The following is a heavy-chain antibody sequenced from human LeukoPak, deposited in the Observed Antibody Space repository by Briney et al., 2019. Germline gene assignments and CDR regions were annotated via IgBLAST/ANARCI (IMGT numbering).Heavy chain of an antibody. Sequence: GGSLRLSCAASGFIFSTYAMSWVRQAPGKGLEWVSAISDSGGSTYYADSVKGRFTISRDNSKNTLYLQMNSLRAEDTAVYYCAGDYGGYEGYFDYWGQGTLVTVFS. J-gene: IGHJ4*02. CDR2: ISDSGGST. CDR3: AGDYGGYEGYFDY. CDR1: GFIFSTYA. D-gene: IGHD4-17*01. V-gene: IGHV3-23*01.